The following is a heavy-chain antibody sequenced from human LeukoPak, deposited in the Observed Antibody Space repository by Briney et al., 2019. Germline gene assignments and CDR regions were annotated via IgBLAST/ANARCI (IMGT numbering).Heavy chain of an antibody. V-gene: IGHV1-46*01. CDR2: INPSGGST. CDR3: ARGTAPLTIFGPAVAFDI. J-gene: IGHJ3*02. Sequence: ASVKVSCKASGYTFTSYYMHWVRQAPGQGLEWMGIINPSGGSTSYAQKFQGRVTMTRDTSTSTVYMELSSLRSEDTAVYYCARGTAPLTIFGPAVAFDIWGQGTMVTVSS. D-gene: IGHD3-3*01. CDR1: GYTFTSYY.